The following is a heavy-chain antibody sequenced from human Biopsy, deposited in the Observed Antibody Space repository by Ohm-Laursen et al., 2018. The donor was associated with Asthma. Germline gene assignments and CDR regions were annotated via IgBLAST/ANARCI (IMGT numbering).Heavy chain of an antibody. D-gene: IGHD6-19*01. CDR2: IMTVFGTT. J-gene: IGHJ6*02. CDR1: GGTFSNFA. CDR3: ARCQVGYSSGWSLLLKKIYYSGMDV. Sequence: KVSCKAPGGTFSNFAISWVRQAPGQGLEWLGGIMTVFGTTNYAQRFQGRVTITADESTSTAYMEVTSLRSEDTAIYYCARCQVGYSSGWSLLLKKIYYSGMDVWGQGTAVTVSS. V-gene: IGHV1-69*01.